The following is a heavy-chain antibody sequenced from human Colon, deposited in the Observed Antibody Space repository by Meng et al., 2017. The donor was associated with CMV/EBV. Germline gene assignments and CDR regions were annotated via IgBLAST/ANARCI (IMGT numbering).Heavy chain of an antibody. CDR2: ISSSSYI. D-gene: IGHD3-10*01. CDR1: GFTFDDYA. Sequence: GGSLRLSCAASGFTFDDYAMHWVRHGPGKGLEWVSSISSSSYIYYADSVKGRFTISRDNAKNSLYLQMTSLRAEDTAVYYCARDSQEFTITNWLDPWGQGTLVTVSS. J-gene: IGHJ5*02. CDR3: ARDSQEFTITNWLDP. V-gene: IGHV3-69-1*01.